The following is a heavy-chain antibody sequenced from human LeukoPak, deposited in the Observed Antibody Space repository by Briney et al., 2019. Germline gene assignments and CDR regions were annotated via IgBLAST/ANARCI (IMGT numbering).Heavy chain of an antibody. CDR3: ARDDYEDATNIVATIDY. D-gene: IGHD5-12*01. Sequence: ASVTVSCKASGYTFTSYGISWVRQAPGQGLEWMGWISAYNGNTNYAQKLQGRVTMTTDTSTSTAYMELRSLRSDDTAVYYCARDDYEDATNIVATIDYWGQGTLVTVSS. V-gene: IGHV1-18*01. CDR2: ISAYNGNT. J-gene: IGHJ4*02. CDR1: GYTFTSYG.